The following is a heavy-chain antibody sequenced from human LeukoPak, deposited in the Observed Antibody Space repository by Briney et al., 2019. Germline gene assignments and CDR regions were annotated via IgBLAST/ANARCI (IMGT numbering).Heavy chain of an antibody. V-gene: IGHV5-10-1*01. CDR2: IDPSDSYT. D-gene: IGHD6-19*01. J-gene: IGHJ3*02. CDR3: ATNVGIAVADPDAFDI. Sequence: GESLKISCKGSGYSFTSYWISWVRQMPGKGLEWMGRIDPSDSYTNYSPSFQGHVTISADKSISTAYLQWSSLKASDTAMYYCATNVGIAVADPDAFDIWGQGTMVTVPS. CDR1: GYSFTSYW.